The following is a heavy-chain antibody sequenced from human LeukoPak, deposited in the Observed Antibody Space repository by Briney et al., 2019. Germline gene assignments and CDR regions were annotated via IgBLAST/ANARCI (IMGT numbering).Heavy chain of an antibody. J-gene: IGHJ4*02. V-gene: IGHV3-21*01. Sequence: GGSLRLSCAASGFTFSSYSMNWVRQAPGKGLEWVSSISSSSSYIYHADSVKGRFTISRDNAKNSLYLQMNSLRAEDTAVYYCARGSTYYYDSSGYYEFDYWGQGTLVTVSS. D-gene: IGHD3-22*01. CDR2: ISSSSSYI. CDR3: ARGSTYYYDSSGYYEFDY. CDR1: GFTFSSYS.